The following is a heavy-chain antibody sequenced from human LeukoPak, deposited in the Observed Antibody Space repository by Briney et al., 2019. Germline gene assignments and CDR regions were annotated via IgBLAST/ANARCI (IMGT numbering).Heavy chain of an antibody. V-gene: IGHV3-23*01. Sequence: GGSLRLSCAASGFTFSSYAMSWVGHAPGKGLEGVSAITGSGGSTYYADSVKGRFTISRDNAKNTLYLQMNSLRAEDTAVYYCARGRFYAMDVWGQGTTVTVSS. CDR1: GFTFSSYA. CDR2: ITGSGGST. CDR3: ARGRFYAMDV. J-gene: IGHJ6*02.